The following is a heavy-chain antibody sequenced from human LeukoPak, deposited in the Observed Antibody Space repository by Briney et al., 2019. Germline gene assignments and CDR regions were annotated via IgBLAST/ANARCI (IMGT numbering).Heavy chain of an antibody. V-gene: IGHV4-61*01. J-gene: IGHJ4*02. CDR1: GGSVSSGSYY. CDR2: IYYSGST. Sequence: SETLSLTCTVSGGSVSSGSYYWSWIRQPPGKGLEWIGYIYYSGSTNYNPSLKSRVTISVDTSKNQFSLKLSSVTAADTAVYYCAKDGTPDDFWSGYSHFDYWGQGTLVTVSS. CDR3: AKDGTPDDFWSGYSHFDY. D-gene: IGHD3-3*01.